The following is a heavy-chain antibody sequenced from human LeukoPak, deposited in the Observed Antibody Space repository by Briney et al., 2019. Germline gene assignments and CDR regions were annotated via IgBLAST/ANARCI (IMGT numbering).Heavy chain of an antibody. CDR2: IYHSGST. D-gene: IGHD2-15*01. CDR3: ARGLGYCSGGNCYSADPSFHY. J-gene: IGHJ4*02. CDR1: GYSSSTGYC. V-gene: IGHV4-38-2*01. Sequence: SETLSLTCPVSGYSSSTGYCWGWIRQPPGKGLGWIGSIYHSGSTYYNPSLKSRVTISVDTSENQFSLNLTSVTAADTAVYYCARGLGYCSGGNCYSADPSFHYWGQGTLVTVSS.